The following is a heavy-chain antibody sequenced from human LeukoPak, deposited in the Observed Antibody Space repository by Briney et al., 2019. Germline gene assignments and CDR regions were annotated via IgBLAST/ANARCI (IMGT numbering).Heavy chain of an antibody. D-gene: IGHD3-3*01. J-gene: IGHJ5*02. CDR1: GFPFNSYW. V-gene: IGHV3-74*01. Sequence: GSLRLSCSASGFPFNSYWMQWVPQASGEGLVWVSRIDEDGKTIDYADSVKGRFTISRDNAKDTLYLQMSSLRDEDTAVYYCVSDLCGGDDQWGRGTLVTVSS. CDR3: VSDLCGGDDQ. CDR2: IDEDGKTI.